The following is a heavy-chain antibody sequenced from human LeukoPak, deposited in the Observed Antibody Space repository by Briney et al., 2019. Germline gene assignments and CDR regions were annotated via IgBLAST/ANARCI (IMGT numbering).Heavy chain of an antibody. V-gene: IGHV3-21*01. CDR3: ARDRGKYQLLSYFDY. J-gene: IGHJ4*02. CDR2: ISSSSSYI. Sequence: GGSLRLSCAASGFTFSSYAMSWVRQAPGKGLEWVSSISSSSSYIYYADSVKGRFTISRDNAKNSLYLQMNSLRAEDTAVYYCARDRGKYQLLSYFDYWGQGTLVTVSS. D-gene: IGHD2-2*01. CDR1: GFTFSSYA.